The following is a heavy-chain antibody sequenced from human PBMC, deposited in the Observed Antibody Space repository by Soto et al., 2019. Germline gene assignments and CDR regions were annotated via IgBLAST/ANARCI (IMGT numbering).Heavy chain of an antibody. Sequence: QVQLMQSGAEVKKSGASVKVSCKASGYTFINYGIIWVRQAPGQGLEWMGWITDYNGSTKYARKFQDRVTMTTDTSTSTAYMELRSLRSDDTAVYFCARDDFGDLWCSPDVWGQGTMVTVSS. D-gene: IGHD2-8*02. CDR1: GYTFINYG. V-gene: IGHV1-18*04. CDR2: ITDYNGST. CDR3: ARDDFGDLWCSPDV. J-gene: IGHJ3*01.